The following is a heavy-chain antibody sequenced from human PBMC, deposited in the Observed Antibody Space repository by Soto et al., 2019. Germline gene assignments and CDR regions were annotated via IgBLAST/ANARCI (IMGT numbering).Heavy chain of an antibody. CDR1: GFTFSSYG. D-gene: IGHD3-16*01. V-gene: IGHV3-33*01. CDR3: ARGLGGFGIDAFDI. CDR2: IWYDGSNK. J-gene: IGHJ3*02. Sequence: GGSLRLSCAASGFTFSSYGMHWVRQAPGKGLEWVAVIWYDGSNKYYADSVKGRFTISRDNSKNTLYLQMNSLRAEDTAVYYCARGLGGFGIDAFDIWGQGTMVTVSS.